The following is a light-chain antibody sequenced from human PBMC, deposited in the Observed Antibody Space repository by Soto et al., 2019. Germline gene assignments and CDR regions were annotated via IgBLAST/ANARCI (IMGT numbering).Light chain of an antibody. CDR1: SSNIGDNY. V-gene: IGLV1-47*01. Sequence: QSVLTQPPSASGTPGQKVTISCSGSSSNIGDNYVYWHQQLPGTAPKLLIYRNNQRTSGVPDRFSGSKSGTSASLAISGLRSEDEADYYCAAWDDSLSGYVFGPGTKLTVL. CDR3: AAWDDSLSGYV. J-gene: IGLJ1*01. CDR2: RNN.